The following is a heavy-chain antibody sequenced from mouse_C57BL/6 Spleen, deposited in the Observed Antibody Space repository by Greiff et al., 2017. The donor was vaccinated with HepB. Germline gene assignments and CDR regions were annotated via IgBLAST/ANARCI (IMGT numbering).Heavy chain of an antibody. V-gene: IGHV1-82*01. CDR2: IYPGDGDT. CDR3: ARSSNYPDY. Sequence: VRLQQSGPELVKPGASVKISCKASGYAFSSSWMNWVKQRPGKGLEWIGRIYPGDGDTNYNGKFKGKATLTADKSSSTAYMQLSSLTSEDSAVYFCARSSNYPDYWGQGTTLTVSS. CDR1: GYAFSSSW. D-gene: IGHD1-1*01. J-gene: IGHJ2*01.